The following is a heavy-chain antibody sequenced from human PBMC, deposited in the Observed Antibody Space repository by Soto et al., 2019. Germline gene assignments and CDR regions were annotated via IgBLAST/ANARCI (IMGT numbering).Heavy chain of an antibody. J-gene: IGHJ6*02. CDR3: AKNGQPPYYYYGLYV. CDR2: ISGYNGDT. Sequence: ASVKVSCKASGYTFTRYGSSWVRQAPGQGLEWMGWISGYNGDTNYAQKFQGRVSMTIDTSTTTAYMELRSLTSDDTAVYYCAKNGQPPYYYYGLYVWGQGTKVTVSS. V-gene: IGHV1-18*01. D-gene: IGHD2-8*01. CDR1: GYTFTRYG.